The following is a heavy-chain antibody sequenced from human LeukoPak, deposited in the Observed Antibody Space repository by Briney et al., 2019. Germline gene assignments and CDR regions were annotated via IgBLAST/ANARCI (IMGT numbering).Heavy chain of an antibody. Sequence: PGGSLRLSCAASGFTFSSYAMSWVRQAPGKGLEWVSAISGSGGSTYYADSVKGRFTISRDNSKNTLYLQMNSLRAEDTAVYYCAKDNEPSAYYYGSGSYYYWGQGTLVTVSS. CDR1: GFTFSSYA. CDR3: AKDNEPSAYYYGSGSYYY. CDR2: ISGSGGST. V-gene: IGHV3-23*01. J-gene: IGHJ4*02. D-gene: IGHD3-10*01.